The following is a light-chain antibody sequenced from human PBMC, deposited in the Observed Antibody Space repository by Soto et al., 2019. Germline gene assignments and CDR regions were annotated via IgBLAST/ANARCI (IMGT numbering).Light chain of an antibody. CDR3: QQYANSPIT. CDR1: QPVSSNF. V-gene: IGKV3-20*01. Sequence: ELVLTQSPGTLSLSPGESAALSCRASQPVSSNFLAWHQQQPGQAPRLLIYGVSSRASGLADRFFGSGSGADFTLTINRLEPEDFAVYYCQQYANSPITFGQGTRLEIK. J-gene: IGKJ5*01. CDR2: GVS.